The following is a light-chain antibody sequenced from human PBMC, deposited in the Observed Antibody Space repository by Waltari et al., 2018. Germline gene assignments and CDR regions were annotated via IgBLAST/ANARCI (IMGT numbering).Light chain of an antibody. V-gene: IGKV4-1*01. Sequence: DIVMTQSPDSLTVSLGERATINCKSIQTILYSSSNKNYLAWYQQKPRQPPKLLIYWASTRESGVPDRFSGTGSGTDFTLTISRLQAEDVAVYYCQQYFKTPLTFGGGTKVEIK. J-gene: IGKJ4*01. CDR1: QTILYSSSNKNY. CDR2: WAS. CDR3: QQYFKTPLT.